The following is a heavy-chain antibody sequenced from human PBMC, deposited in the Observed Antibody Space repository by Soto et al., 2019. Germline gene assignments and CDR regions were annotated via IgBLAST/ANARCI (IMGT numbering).Heavy chain of an antibody. V-gene: IGHV3-33*01. CDR1: GFTFSSYG. CDR3: ARNIGTPPRHFDY. J-gene: IGHJ4*02. CDR2: IWYDGSNK. D-gene: IGHD6-13*01. Sequence: QVQLVESGGGVVQPGRSLRLSCAASGFTFSSYGMHWVRQAPGKGPEWVAVIWYDGSNKYYADSVKGRFTIFRDNSKNTVYLQMNSLRDEDTAVYYCARNIGTPPRHFDYWGQGTLVTVSS.